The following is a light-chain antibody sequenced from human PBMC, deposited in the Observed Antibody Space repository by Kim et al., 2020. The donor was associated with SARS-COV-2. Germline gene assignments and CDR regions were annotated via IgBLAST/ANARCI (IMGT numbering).Light chain of an antibody. Sequence: SASVGDRVTITCRASQSINNWLAWYQQKPGKAPKLLIYRASTLESGVPSRFSGSGSGTEFALTISRLQPDDFATYYCQQYNSDWTFGQGTKVDIK. J-gene: IGKJ1*01. V-gene: IGKV1-5*03. CDR1: QSINNW. CDR3: QQYNSDWT. CDR2: RAS.